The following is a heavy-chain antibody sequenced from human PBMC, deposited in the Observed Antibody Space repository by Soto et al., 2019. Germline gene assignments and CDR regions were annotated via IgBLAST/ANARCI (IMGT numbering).Heavy chain of an antibody. CDR3: ARDGTLYDSSTYYYLY. CDR1: GGTFSSYT. Sequence: ASVKVSCKASGGTFSSYTITWVRQAPGQGLEWMGGITPMFGTPNYAQKFQGRVTITADESTSTAYMELSSLRSEDTAMYFCARDGTLYDSSTYYYLYWGQGTLVTVSS. CDR2: ITPMFGTP. D-gene: IGHD3-22*01. V-gene: IGHV1-69*13. J-gene: IGHJ4*02.